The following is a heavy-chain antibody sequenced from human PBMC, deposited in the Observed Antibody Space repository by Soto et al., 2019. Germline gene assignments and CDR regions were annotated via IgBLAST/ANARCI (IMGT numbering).Heavy chain of an antibody. CDR2: ISAYNGNT. J-gene: IGHJ6*02. CDR3: ARDKEIVVVPAALIYYYYYGMDV. Sequence: RASVKVSCKASGYTFTSYGISWVRQAPGQGLEWMGWISAYNGNTNHAQKLQGRVTMTTDTSTSTAYMELRSLRSDDTAVYYCARDKEIVVVPAALIYYYYYGMDVWGQGTTVTVSS. D-gene: IGHD2-2*01. V-gene: IGHV1-18*01. CDR1: GYTFTSYG.